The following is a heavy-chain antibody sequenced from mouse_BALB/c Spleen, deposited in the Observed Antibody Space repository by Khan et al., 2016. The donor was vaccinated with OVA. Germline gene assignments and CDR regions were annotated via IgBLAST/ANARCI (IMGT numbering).Heavy chain of an antibody. CDR3: ARLAYYYNSEGFAY. Sequence: EVQLLETGGDFVRPGGSLKLSCAASGFTFSTYGMSWVRLTPDKRLEWVATINTGGAYTYYPDTVKGRFTISRDNAKNTLYLQLSSLKSEDTAIYYCARLAYYYNSEGFAYWGRGTLVTVSA. D-gene: IGHD1-1*01. V-gene: IGHV5-6*01. J-gene: IGHJ3*01. CDR2: INTGGAYT. CDR1: GFTFSTYG.